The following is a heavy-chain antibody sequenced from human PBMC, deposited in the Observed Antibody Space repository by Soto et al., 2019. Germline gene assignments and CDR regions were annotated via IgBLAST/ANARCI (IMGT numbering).Heavy chain of an antibody. CDR1: ECTFRNFG. J-gene: IGHJ4*02. D-gene: IGHD2-21*01. CDR2: ISDSGTTT. V-gene: IGHV3-23*01. CDR3: AKEKAPNGGNSLGYFDY. Sequence: GGLMRRSRTAAECTFRNFGGSWIRTAPAKGLEWVAVISDSGTTTYYADSVRGRFTISRDNSKNTVYLQMNSLRAEDTALYYCAKEKAPNGGNSLGYFDYGAREPWSPSPQ.